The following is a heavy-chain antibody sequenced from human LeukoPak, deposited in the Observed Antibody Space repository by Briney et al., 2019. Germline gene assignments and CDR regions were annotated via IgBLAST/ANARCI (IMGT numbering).Heavy chain of an antibody. D-gene: IGHD1-14*01. V-gene: IGHV3-15*01. Sequence: GGSLRLSCAASGFIFSSYEMNWVRQAPGKGLEWVGRIKSKTDGGTTDYAAPVKGRFTISRDDSKNTLFLLINSLKTEDTAVYYCTTESPEFDSWGQGTLVTVSS. CDR1: GFIFSSYE. J-gene: IGHJ4*02. CDR3: TTESPEFDS. CDR2: IKSKTDGGTT.